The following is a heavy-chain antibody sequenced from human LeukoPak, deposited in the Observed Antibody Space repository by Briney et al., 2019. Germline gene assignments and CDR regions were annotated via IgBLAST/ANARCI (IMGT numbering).Heavy chain of an antibody. Sequence: GGSLRLSCAASGSTFSSYAMSWVRQAPGKGLEWVSAISGSGGSTYFADSVKGRFTISRDNSKNTLYLQMNSLRAEDTAVYYCAKEHATITGTTTDYWGQGTLVTVSS. V-gene: IGHV3-23*01. D-gene: IGHD1-7*01. CDR3: AKEHATITGTTTDY. CDR1: GSTFSSYA. J-gene: IGHJ4*02. CDR2: ISGSGGST.